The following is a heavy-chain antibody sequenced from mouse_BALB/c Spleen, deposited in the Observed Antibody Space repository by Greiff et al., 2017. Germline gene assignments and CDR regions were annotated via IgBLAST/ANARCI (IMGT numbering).Heavy chain of an antibody. J-gene: IGHJ2*01. CDR2: ISSGGSYT. Sequence: EVQVVESGGGLVKPGGSLKLSCAASGFTFSSYTMSWVRQTPEKRLEWVATISSGGSYTYYPDSVKGRFTISRDNAKNTLYLQMSSLKSEDTAMYYCTRVTTAPFDYWGQGTTLTVSS. V-gene: IGHV5-6-4*01. D-gene: IGHD1-2*01. CDR1: GFTFSSYT. CDR3: TRVTTAPFDY.